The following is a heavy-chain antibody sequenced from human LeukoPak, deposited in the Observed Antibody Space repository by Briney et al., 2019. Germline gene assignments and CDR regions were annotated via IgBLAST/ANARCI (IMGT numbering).Heavy chain of an antibody. D-gene: IGHD3-9*01. CDR3: ARDLGYYDLLPGYSSSYP. CDR1: GGTFSSYA. V-gene: IGHV1-69*13. CDR2: IIPIFGTA. Sequence: SVKVSCKASGGTFSSYAISWVRQAPGQGLEWMGGIIPIFGTANYAQKFQGRVTITADESTSTAYMELSSLRSEDTAVYYCARDLGYYDLLPGYSSSYPWGQGTLVTVSS. J-gene: IGHJ5*02.